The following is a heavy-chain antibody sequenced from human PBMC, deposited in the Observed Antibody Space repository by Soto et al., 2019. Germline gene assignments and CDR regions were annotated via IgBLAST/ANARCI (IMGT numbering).Heavy chain of an antibody. CDR3: TRANWYSEY. J-gene: IGHJ4*02. V-gene: IGHV4-59*01. Sequence: QVQLQESGPGLVKPSETLSLTCTVSGVSTSNNYWSWIRQPPGKGLEWIGYIYSNGNTNNNPSLKRRVTMSVDTSRNQISLELTTVTAADTAVYYCTRANWYSEYWGQGTLVTVSS. D-gene: IGHD7-27*01. CDR1: GVSTSNNY. CDR2: IYSNGNT.